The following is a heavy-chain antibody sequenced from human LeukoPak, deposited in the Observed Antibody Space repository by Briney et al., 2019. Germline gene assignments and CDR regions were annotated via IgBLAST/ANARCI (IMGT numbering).Heavy chain of an antibody. V-gene: IGHV4-4*07. Sequence: SETLSLTCTVSGGSVSSYHWSWVRQPAGKGLEWIGRIYTNGNTNSNPSLKSRVTMSLDPSKNQFSMKLSSVTAADTAVYFCASAFALYSAASGATFDIWGHGTVVTVSS. J-gene: IGHJ3*02. D-gene: IGHD1-26*01. CDR2: IYTNGNT. CDR1: GGSVSSYH. CDR3: ASAFALYSAASGATFDI.